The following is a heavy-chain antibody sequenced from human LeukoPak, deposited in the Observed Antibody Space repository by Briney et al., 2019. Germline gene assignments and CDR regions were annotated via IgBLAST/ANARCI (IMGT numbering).Heavy chain of an antibody. CDR1: GGSISSSSYY. V-gene: IGHV4-39*01. Sequence: PSETLSLTCTVSGGSISSSSYYWGWIRQPPGKGLEWIGSIYYSGSTYYNPSLKSRVTISVDTSKNQFSLKLSSVTAADTAVYYCARHPTVVTGYDYWGQGTLVTVSS. J-gene: IGHJ4*02. CDR2: IYYSGST. D-gene: IGHD2-15*01. CDR3: ARHPTVVTGYDY.